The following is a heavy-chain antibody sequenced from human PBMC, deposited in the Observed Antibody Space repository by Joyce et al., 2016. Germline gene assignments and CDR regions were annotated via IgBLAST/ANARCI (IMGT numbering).Heavy chain of an antibody. CDR3: TREQRGVAGSSIGFSLGPLDV. D-gene: IGHD3-22*01. CDR1: GYTFSNFY. Sequence: QVQLVQSGAEVKRPGASVTISCKASGYTFSNFYLHWVRQAPGQGLEWLGKIKPRRADTTYAQKFEDRVTMTSDTSATTFYMELRSLTSEDTAVYYCTREQRGVAGSSIGFSLGPLDVWGQGTMITVSS. V-gene: IGHV1-46*01. CDR2: IKPRRADT. J-gene: IGHJ3*01.